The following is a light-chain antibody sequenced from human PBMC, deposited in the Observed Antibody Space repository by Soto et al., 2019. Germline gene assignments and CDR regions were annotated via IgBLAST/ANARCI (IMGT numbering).Light chain of an antibody. CDR3: QQFSSYPLT. J-gene: IGKJ4*01. V-gene: IGKV3-20*01. CDR1: QTVSSN. CDR2: GAS. Sequence: EIVMPQSPATLSVSPGERATLSCRASQTVSSNLAWYQQKPGQAPRLLIYGASSRATGIPDRFSGGGSGTDFTLTISRLEPEDFAVYYCQQFSSYPLTFGGGTKVDIK.